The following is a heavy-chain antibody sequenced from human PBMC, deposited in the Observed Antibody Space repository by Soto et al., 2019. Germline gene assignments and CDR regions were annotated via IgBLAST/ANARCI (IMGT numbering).Heavy chain of an antibody. CDR1: GFTFSSYG. Sequence: ESGGGVVQPGRSLRLSCAASGFTFSSYGMHWVRQAPGKGLEWVAVISYDGSNKYYADSVKGRFTISRDNSKNTLYLQMNSLRAEDTAVYYCAKDSASVFHYGMDVWGQGTTVTVSS. CDR2: ISYDGSNK. J-gene: IGHJ6*02. V-gene: IGHV3-30*18. D-gene: IGHD2-21*01. CDR3: AKDSASVFHYGMDV.